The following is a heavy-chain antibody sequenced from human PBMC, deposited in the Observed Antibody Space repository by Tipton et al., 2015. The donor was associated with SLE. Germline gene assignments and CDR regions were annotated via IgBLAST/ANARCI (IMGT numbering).Heavy chain of an antibody. Sequence: TLSLTCTVSGDSINGYYWTWIRHYPGKGLEWIAYIHHSGTTYYNPSLKSRVVISVGTSKNQFSLKLSSVTAADTAVYYCARGEAGDYWGQGTLVTVSS. CDR3: ARGEAGDY. V-gene: IGHV4-31*03. CDR2: IHHSGTT. J-gene: IGHJ4*02. CDR1: GDSINGYY. D-gene: IGHD6-19*01.